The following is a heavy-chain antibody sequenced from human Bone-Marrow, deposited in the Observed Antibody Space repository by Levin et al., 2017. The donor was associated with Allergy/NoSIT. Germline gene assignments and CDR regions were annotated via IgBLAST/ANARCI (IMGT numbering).Heavy chain of an antibody. CDR1: GYTFTGYY. V-gene: IGHV1-2*02. J-gene: IGHJ6*02. Sequence: GASVKVSCKASGYTFTGYYMHWVRQAPGQGLEWMGWINPNSGGTNYAQKFQGRVTMTRDTSISTAYMELSRLRSDDTAVYYCARDDTLTRRFRFRHTTDYYYGMDVWGQGTTVTVSS. CDR3: ARDDTLTRRFRFRHTTDYYYGMDV. D-gene: IGHD3-16*01. CDR2: INPNSGGT.